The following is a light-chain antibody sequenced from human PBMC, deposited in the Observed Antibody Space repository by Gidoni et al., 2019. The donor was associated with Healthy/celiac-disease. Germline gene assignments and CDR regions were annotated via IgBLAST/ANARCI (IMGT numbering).Light chain of an antibody. CDR2: GAS. J-gene: IGKJ2*01. CDR1: QSVSSSY. CDR3: QQYGSSPMYT. Sequence: GERATLSCRASQSVSSSYLAWYQQKPGQAPRLLIYGASSRATGIPDRFSGSGSGTDFTLTISRLEPEDFAVYYCQQYGSSPMYTFGQGTKLEIK. V-gene: IGKV3-20*01.